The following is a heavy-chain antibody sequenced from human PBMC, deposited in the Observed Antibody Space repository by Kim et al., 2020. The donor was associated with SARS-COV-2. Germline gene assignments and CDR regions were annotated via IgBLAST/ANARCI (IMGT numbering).Heavy chain of an antibody. CDR3: ATYATFGSGSFDY. Sequence: YSTPSLGGRVTLAVDTSKNQFSLKLTCVTAADAAMYYCATYATFGSGSFDYWGQGMLVTVSS. J-gene: IGHJ4*02. V-gene: IGHV4-31*02. D-gene: IGHD3-10*01.